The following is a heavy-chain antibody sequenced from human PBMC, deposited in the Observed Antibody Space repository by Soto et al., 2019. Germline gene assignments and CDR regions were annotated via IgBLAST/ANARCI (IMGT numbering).Heavy chain of an antibody. Sequence: GGSLRLSCEVSGVAFSFYSMSWVRQAPGKGLEWVASISGNGGTTYYAASGKGRFNFSRDNSKNTVYLQMNSLRGEDPAVYYCATDRGGSTSGCEFLDLWGQG. CDR2: ISGNGGTT. CDR1: GVAFSFYS. V-gene: IGHV3-23*01. J-gene: IGHJ4*02. CDR3: ATDRGGSTSGCEFLDL. D-gene: IGHD5-12*01.